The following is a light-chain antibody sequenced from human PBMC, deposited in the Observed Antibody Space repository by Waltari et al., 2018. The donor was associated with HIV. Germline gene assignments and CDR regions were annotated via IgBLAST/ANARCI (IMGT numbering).Light chain of an antibody. Sequence: SYDLTQPPSVSVSPGQTASITCSGHNLGDKYASWYQQRTGQSPVLVNYQNGKRPSGIPERFSGSNSGNTATLTISGTQAMDEADYYCQAWDSSTVIFGGGTKLTVL. J-gene: IGLJ2*01. CDR3: QAWDSSTVI. CDR1: NLGDKY. V-gene: IGLV3-1*01. CDR2: QNG.